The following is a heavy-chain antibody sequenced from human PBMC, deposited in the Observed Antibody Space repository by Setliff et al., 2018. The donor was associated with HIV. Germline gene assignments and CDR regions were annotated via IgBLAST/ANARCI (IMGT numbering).Heavy chain of an antibody. CDR1: GNSINSGGYY. CDR3: ARCAIVLVPAYFDP. CDR2: IYSSGAT. Sequence: SETLSLTCTVSGNSINSGGYYWSWIRHRPGKGLEWIGYIYSSGATYYNPSLKNRRTISVDTSKNQFSLKLSSVTAADTAVYYCARCAIVLVPAYFDPWGQGTLVTVSS. D-gene: IGHD2-2*01. V-gene: IGHV4-31*03. J-gene: IGHJ5*02.